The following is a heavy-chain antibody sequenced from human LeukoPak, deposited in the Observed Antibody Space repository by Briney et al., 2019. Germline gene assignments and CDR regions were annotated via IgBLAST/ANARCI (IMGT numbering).Heavy chain of an antibody. J-gene: IGHJ3*02. Sequence: KSSETLSLTCTVSGGSISSSSHYWGWIRQPPQPPGKGLEWIGSFYYSGSTYYNPSLKSRVTISGDTSKNQFSLKLSSVTAADTAVYYCARRQMSMDAFDIWGQGTMVTVSS. CDR3: ARRQMSMDAFDI. CDR2: FYYSGST. D-gene: IGHD4/OR15-4a*01. CDR1: GGSISSSSHY. V-gene: IGHV4-39*01.